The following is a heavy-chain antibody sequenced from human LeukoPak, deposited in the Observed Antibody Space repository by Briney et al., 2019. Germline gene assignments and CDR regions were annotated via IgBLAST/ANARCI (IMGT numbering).Heavy chain of an antibody. CDR1: GFTFSGHW. J-gene: IGHJ4*02. V-gene: IGHV3-7*01. D-gene: IGHD3-16*01. Sequence: QPGGSLRLSCADSGFTFSGHWMTWVRQAPGKGLEWVANIREDASGTYYVDSVKGRFTISRDNAKNSLFLQMNSLRAEDTAMYYCARHIPRGNNYFDYWGQGTLVTVSS. CDR2: IREDASGT. CDR3: ARHIPRGNNYFDY.